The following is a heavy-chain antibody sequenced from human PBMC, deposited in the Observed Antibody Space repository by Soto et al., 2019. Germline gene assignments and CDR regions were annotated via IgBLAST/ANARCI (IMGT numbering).Heavy chain of an antibody. CDR1: GASISNGRYS. CDR2: IFHSGDT. CDR3: ARVDYAFLGHDAFDV. D-gene: IGHD3-3*01. J-gene: IGHJ3*01. Sequence: QMQLQESGSGLVKPSETLTLTCAVAGASISNGRYSWNWIRQPPGKGLEWVGYIFHSGDTYYHPSLQSRVSLSVDKSKNVFSLKLTSVTAADTAVYYCARVDYAFLGHDAFDVWGQGAMVTVSS. V-gene: IGHV4-30-2*01.